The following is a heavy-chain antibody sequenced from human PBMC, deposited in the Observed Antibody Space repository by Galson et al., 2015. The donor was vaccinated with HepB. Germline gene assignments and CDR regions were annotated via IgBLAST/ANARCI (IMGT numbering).Heavy chain of an antibody. D-gene: IGHD2-15*01. CDR1: GFTVSSNY. Sequence: SLRLSCAASGFTVSSNYMSWVRQAPGKGLEWVSVIYSGGSTYYADSVKGRFTISRDNSKNTLYLQMNSLRAEDTAVYYCARQPYCSGGSYTYYYYYGMDVWGQGTTVTVSS. CDR2: IYSGGST. J-gene: IGHJ6*02. V-gene: IGHV3-53*01. CDR3: ARQPYCSGGSYTYYYYYGMDV.